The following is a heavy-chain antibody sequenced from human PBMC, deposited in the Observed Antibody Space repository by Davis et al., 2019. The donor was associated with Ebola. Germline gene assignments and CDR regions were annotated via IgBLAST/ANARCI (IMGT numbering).Heavy chain of an antibody. J-gene: IGHJ4*02. CDR3: ARDLDSSGYYFDY. D-gene: IGHD3-22*01. CDR1: GGTFSSYA. Sequence: SVKVSCKASGGTFSSYAISWVRQAPGQGLEWMGRIIPILGIANYAQKFQGRVTMTRDTSTSTVYMELSSLRSEDTAVYYCARDLDSSGYYFDYWGQGTLVTVSS. CDR2: IIPILGIA. V-gene: IGHV1-69*04.